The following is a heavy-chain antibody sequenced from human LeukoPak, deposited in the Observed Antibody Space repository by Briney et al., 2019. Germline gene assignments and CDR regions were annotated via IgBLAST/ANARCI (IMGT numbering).Heavy chain of an antibody. Sequence: SETLSLTCTVSGYSISSGYYWGWIRQPPGKGLEWIGSIYHSGSTYYNPSLKSRVTISVDGSMNQFSLKLTSVTAADTAVYYCARGRVGASFDYWGQGTLVTVSS. CDR3: ARGRVGASFDY. CDR1: GYSISSGYY. D-gene: IGHD1-26*01. J-gene: IGHJ4*02. V-gene: IGHV4-38-2*02. CDR2: IYHSGST.